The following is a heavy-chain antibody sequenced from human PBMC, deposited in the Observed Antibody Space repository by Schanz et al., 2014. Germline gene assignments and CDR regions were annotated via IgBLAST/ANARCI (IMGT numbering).Heavy chain of an antibody. CDR1: GYNITSND. CDR2: MNPNSGNT. CDR3: ARLGTGMAVAGSVIDSYYYYMDV. D-gene: IGHD6-19*01. J-gene: IGHJ6*03. Sequence: QVQLVQSGAEVKKPGASVKVSCKASGYNITSNDVTWVRQATGQGLEWMGWMNPNSGNTGYAQKFQGRVTMTRNTSISTAYMELSSLRSEDTAVYYCARLGTGMAVAGSVIDSYYYYMDVWGRGTTVTVSS. V-gene: IGHV1-8*01.